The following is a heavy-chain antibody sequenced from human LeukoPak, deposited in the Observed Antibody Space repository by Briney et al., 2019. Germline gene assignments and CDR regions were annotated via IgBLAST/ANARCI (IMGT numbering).Heavy chain of an antibody. V-gene: IGHV3-21*01. CDR2: ISSGCGYI. CDR1: GFTFNRYS. Sequence: PGGSLKLSCAASGFTFNRYSLNWGRQAPGKGLEWVSSISSGCGYIYYADSVKGRFTISRDNAKTSLYLQMNSLRAEDTAVYYCARDGEGTSLSFFDYWGLGTLVTVSA. J-gene: IGHJ4*02. CDR3: ARDGEGTSLSFFDY. D-gene: IGHD3-10*01.